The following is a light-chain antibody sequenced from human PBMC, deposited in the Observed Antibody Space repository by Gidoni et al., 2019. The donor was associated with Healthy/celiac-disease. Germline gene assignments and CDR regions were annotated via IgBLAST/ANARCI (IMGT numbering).Light chain of an antibody. V-gene: IGKV1-39*01. CDR1: QSIRSY. J-gene: IGKJ2*01. Sequence: DIQMTQSPSSLSASVGDRVTITCRASQSIRSYLNWYQQKPGKAPKLLIYAASSLQSGVPSRFSGSGSWTDFTLTISSLQPEDFATYYCQQSYSTRMYTFGQGTKLEIK. CDR3: QQSYSTRMYT. CDR2: AAS.